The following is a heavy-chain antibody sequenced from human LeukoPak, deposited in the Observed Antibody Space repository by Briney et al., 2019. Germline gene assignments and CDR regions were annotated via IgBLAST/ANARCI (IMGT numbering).Heavy chain of an antibody. CDR3: ARHSVVLSSGPPCTCLDY. D-gene: IGHD3-22*01. J-gene: IGHJ4*02. CDR2: IYYSGST. Sequence: SQTLSLTCTVSGGSISSGGYYWGWIRQPPGKGLECIAYIYYSGSTNYNPSLKSRVTISVDTSKNQFSLKLSSVTAADTAVYYCARHSVVLSSGPPCTCLDYWGQGTLVTVSS. CDR1: GGSISSGGYY. V-gene: IGHV4-61*05.